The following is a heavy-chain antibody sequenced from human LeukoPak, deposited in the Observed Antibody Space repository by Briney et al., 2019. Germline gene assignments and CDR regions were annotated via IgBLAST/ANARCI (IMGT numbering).Heavy chain of an antibody. CDR1: GFTFSSYW. CDR3: ARDSPPMYSSSSVDY. J-gene: IGHJ4*02. CDR2: IKQDGSEK. Sequence: GGSLRLSCAASGFTFSSYWMSWVRQAPGKGLEWVANIKQDGSEKYYVDSVKGRFTISRDNAKNSLYLQMNSLRAEDTAVYYCARDSPPMYSSSSVDYWGQGTLDTVSS. D-gene: IGHD6-6*01. V-gene: IGHV3-7*01.